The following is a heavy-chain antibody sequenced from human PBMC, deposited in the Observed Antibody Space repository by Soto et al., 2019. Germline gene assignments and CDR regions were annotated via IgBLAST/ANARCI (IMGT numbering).Heavy chain of an antibody. D-gene: IGHD3-16*01. CDR3: ARACRYGYAWGY. CDR2: ISQSGST. CDR1: GSSISSSNW. J-gene: IGHJ4*02. V-gene: IGHV4-4*02. Sequence: QVQLQESGPGLVKPSGTLSLTCAVSGSSISSSNWWPWVRQPPGKGLEWIGEISQSGSTNYNPSLKSRVTISVHKVETQISLKLSSVPAADTSVYYCARACRYGYAWGYWGRETLVTVSS.